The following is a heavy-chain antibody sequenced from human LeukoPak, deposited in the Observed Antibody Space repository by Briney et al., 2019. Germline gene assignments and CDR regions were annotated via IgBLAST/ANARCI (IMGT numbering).Heavy chain of an antibody. D-gene: IGHD6-13*01. J-gene: IGHJ5*02. V-gene: IGHV3-7*01. CDR2: IKQDGSEK. CDR3: ARLYSSSWYAPGRQPAKFDP. Sequence: GGSLRLSCAASGFTFSNAWMSWVRQAPGKGLEWVANIKQDGSEKYYVDSVKGRFTISRDNAKNSLYLQMNSLRAEDTAVYYCARLYSSSWYAPGRQPAKFDPWGQGTLVTVSS. CDR1: GFTFSNAW.